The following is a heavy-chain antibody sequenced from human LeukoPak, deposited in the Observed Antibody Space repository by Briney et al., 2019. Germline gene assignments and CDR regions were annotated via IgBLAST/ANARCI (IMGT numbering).Heavy chain of an antibody. CDR1: GGSISSYY. CDR3: ARAPRSALYYDSSGSFDY. V-gene: IGHV4-59*01. D-gene: IGHD3-22*01. CDR2: IYYSGST. Sequence: SETLSLTCTVSGGSISSYYWSWIRQPPGKGLEWIGYIYYSGSTNYNPSLKSRVTISVDTSKNQFSLKPSSVTAADTAVYYCARAPRSALYYDSSGSFDYWGQGTLVTVSS. J-gene: IGHJ4*02.